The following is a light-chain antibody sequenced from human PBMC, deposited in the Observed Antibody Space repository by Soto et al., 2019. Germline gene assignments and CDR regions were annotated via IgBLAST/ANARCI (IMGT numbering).Light chain of an antibody. CDR1: QSISSY. J-gene: IGKJ3*01. V-gene: IGKV1-39*01. CDR3: QQSYSTPIFT. CDR2: AAS. Sequence: DIQMTQSPSSLSASVGDRVTITCRASQSISSYLNWYQQKPGKAPKLLIYAASSLQSGVPSRFSGGGSGTYFTLTISSLQPEDFATYYCQQSYSTPIFTFGPGTKVDIK.